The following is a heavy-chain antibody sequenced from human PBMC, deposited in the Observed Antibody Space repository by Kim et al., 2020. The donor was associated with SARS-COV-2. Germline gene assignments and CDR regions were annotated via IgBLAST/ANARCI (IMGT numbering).Heavy chain of an antibody. CDR3: AKGDSYGDYVTDYYYGMDV. D-gene: IGHD4-17*01. J-gene: IGHJ6*02. V-gene: IGHV3-23*01. Sequence: GGSLRLSCAASGFTFSSYAMSWVRQAPGKGLEWVSAISGSGGSTYYADSVKGRFTISRDNSKNTLYLQMNSLRAEDTAVYYCAKGDSYGDYVTDYYYGMDVWGQGTTVTVSS. CDR1: GFTFSSYA. CDR2: ISGSGGST.